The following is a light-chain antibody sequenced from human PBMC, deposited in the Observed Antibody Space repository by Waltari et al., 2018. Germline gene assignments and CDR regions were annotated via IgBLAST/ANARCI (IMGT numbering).Light chain of an antibody. V-gene: IGLV4-69*01. CDR1: SGHSTYA. CDR2: LKSDGSH. CDR3: QTWGTGIHV. Sequence: QLVLTQSPSASASLGASVKLTCTLSSGHSTYAIAWHQQQPEKGPRFLMKLKSDGSHSKGDGIPVRCSGSSSGAERYLTISSLQSEDEADYYCQTWGTGIHVFGTGTKVTVL. J-gene: IGLJ1*01.